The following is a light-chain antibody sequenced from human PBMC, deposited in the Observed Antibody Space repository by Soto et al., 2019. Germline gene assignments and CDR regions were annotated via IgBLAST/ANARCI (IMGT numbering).Light chain of an antibody. CDR2: SNN. Sequence: QAVVTQPPSASGTPGQRVAISCSGGRSNIGRNTVNWYQQLPGTAPKLLIFSNNQRPSGVPDRFSGSKSDTSASLAISGLQSEDEGDYYCARWDDSLNGWVFGGGTKLTVL. J-gene: IGLJ2*01. V-gene: IGLV1-44*01. CDR3: ARWDDSLNGWV. CDR1: RSNIGRNT.